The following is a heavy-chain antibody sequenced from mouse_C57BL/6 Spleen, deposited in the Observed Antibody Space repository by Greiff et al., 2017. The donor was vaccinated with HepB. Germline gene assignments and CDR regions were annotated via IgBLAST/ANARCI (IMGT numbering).Heavy chain of an antibody. J-gene: IGHJ2*01. CDR1: GYTFTSYW. V-gene: IGHV1-59*01. Sequence: QVQLQQPGAELVRPGTSVKLSCKASGYTFTSYWMHWVKQRPGQGLEWIGVIDPSDSYTNYNQKFKGKATLTVDTSSSTAYMQLSSLTSEDSAVYYCARSVYDYDARGLDYWGQGTTLTVSS. D-gene: IGHD2-4*01. CDR3: ARSVYDYDARGLDY. CDR2: IDPSDSYT.